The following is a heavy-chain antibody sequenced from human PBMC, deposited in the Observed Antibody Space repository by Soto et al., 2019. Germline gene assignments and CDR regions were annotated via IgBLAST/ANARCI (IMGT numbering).Heavy chain of an antibody. CDR3: ARYPSGDTGIGP. J-gene: IGHJ5*02. CDR1: GGSISSGDYY. V-gene: IGHV4-30-4*01. CDR2: IYYSGST. D-gene: IGHD5-18*01. Sequence: SETLSLTCTVSGGSISSGDYYWSWIRQPPGKGLEWIGYIYYSGSTYYNPSLKSRVTISVDTSKNQFSLKLSSVTAADTAVYYCARYPSGDTGIGPWGQGTLVTVSS.